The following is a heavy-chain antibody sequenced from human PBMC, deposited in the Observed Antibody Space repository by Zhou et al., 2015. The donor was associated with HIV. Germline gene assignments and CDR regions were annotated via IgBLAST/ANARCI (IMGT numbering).Heavy chain of an antibody. CDR3: ARVYYYDSSGYNDYYYYGMDV. D-gene: IGHD3-22*01. CDR1: GGTFSSYA. J-gene: IGHJ6*02. V-gene: IGHV1-69*01. Sequence: QVQLVQSGSEVKKPGSSVKVSCKASGGTFSSYAISWVRQAPGQGLEWMGGIIPIFGTANYAQKFQGRVTITADESTSTAYMELSSLRSEDTAVYYCARVYYYDSSGYNDYYYYGMDVWGQGTTVTVSS. CDR2: IIPIFGTA.